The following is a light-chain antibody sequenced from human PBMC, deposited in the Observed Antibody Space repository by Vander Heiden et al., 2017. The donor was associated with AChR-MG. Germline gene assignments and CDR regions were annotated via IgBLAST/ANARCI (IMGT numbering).Light chain of an antibody. CDR2: SNN. CDR1: SSTIGSNT. V-gene: IGLV1-44*01. CDR3: AAWDDSLNGQVV. Sequence: QSVLTQPPSASGTPGQRVTISCSGSSSTIGSNTVHWYQQLPGTAPKLLIYSNNQRPSGVPDRFSGSKSGTSASLAISGLQSEDEADYYCAAWDDSLNGQVVFGGGTKLTVL. J-gene: IGLJ2*01.